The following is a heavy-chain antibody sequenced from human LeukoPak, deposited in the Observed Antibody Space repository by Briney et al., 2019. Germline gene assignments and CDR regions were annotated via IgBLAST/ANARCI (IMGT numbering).Heavy chain of an antibody. J-gene: IGHJ4*02. CDR1: GFTFSSYW. V-gene: IGHV3-7*01. Sequence: GRSLRLSCAASGFTFSSYWMSWVRQAPGKGLEWVANIKQDGSEKYYVDSVKGRFTISRDNAKNSLYLQMDSLRAEDTAVYYCARGWASEAFDYWGQGTLVTVSS. CDR2: IKQDGSEK. CDR3: ARGWASEAFDY. D-gene: IGHD3-16*01.